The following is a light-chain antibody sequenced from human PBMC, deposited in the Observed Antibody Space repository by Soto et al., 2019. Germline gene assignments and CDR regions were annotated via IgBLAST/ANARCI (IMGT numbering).Light chain of an antibody. CDR2: GAS. Sequence: ALTQSPGSLSSSPGERATLSCRASQSVSSNYLAWYQQKPGQAPRLLIYGASSRATGIPDRFSGSGSGTDFTLTINRLEPDDFAVYYCQQYGDLPWTFDLGTKVEI. J-gene: IGKJ1*01. CDR3: QQYGDLPWT. V-gene: IGKV3-20*01. CDR1: QSVSSNY.